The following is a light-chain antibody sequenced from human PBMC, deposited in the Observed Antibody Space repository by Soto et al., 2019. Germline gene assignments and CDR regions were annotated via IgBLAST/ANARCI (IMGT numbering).Light chain of an antibody. Sequence: IQMTQSPSSLSASIGDRVTITCRASQGISTYLGWYQQKPGKVPKSLIYSASNLQSGVPSRFSASGSGTEFTLTITDMQPDDFATYYCQQYYRYPWMFGQGTKV. CDR1: QGISTY. CDR2: SAS. CDR3: QQYYRYPWM. V-gene: IGKV1-16*01. J-gene: IGKJ1*01.